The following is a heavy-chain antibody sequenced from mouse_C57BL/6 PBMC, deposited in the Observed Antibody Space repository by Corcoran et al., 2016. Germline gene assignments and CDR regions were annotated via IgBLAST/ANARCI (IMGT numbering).Heavy chain of an antibody. D-gene: IGHD2-13*01. CDR2: INPNNGGT. Sequence: EVQLQQSGPELVKPGASVKISCKASGYTFTDYYMNWVKQSHGKSLEWIGDINPNNGGTSYNQKFKGKATLTVDKSSSKAYMEPRSLKSEVSAVYYWACAAVTSDAWFVYWGQGTLVTVSA. CDR1: GYTFTDYY. CDR3: ACAAVTSDAWFVY. J-gene: IGHJ3*01. V-gene: IGHV1-26*01.